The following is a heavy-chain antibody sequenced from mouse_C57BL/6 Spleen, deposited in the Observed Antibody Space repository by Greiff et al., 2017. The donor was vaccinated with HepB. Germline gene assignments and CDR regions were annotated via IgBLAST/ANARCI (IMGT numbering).Heavy chain of an antibody. CDR2: IYPGDGDT. CDR3: ARDYDYDVLFAY. CDR1: GYAFSSSW. V-gene: IGHV1-82*01. D-gene: IGHD2-4*01. J-gene: IGHJ3*01. Sequence: LVKPGASVKISCKASGYAFSSSWMNWVKQRPGKGLEWIGRIYPGDGDTNYNGKFKGKATLTADKSSSTAYMQLSSLTSEDSAVYFCARDYDYDVLFAYWGQGTLVTVSA.